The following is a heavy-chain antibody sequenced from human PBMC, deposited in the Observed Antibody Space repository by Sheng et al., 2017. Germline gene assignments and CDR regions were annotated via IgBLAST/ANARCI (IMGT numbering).Heavy chain of an antibody. CDR2: ISYDGSNK. D-gene: IGHD6-19*01. J-gene: IGHJ6*02. CDR3: AKEAGLGYYYGMDV. Sequence: QVQLVESGEAWSSLGGPSRLSCAASGFTFSSYGMHWVRQAPGKGLEWVAVISYDGSNKYYADSVKGRFTISRDNSKNTLYLQMNSLRAEDTAVYYCAKEAGLGYYYGMDVWDQGP. V-gene: IGHV3-30*18. CDR1: GFTFSSYG.